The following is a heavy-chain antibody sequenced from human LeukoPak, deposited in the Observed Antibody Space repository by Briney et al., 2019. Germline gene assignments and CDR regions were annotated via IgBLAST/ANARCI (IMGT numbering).Heavy chain of an antibody. CDR2: NNTNTGNP. D-gene: IGHD3-10*01. CDR3: ARDRGSGSYSGGY. CDR1: GYTFTSYA. V-gene: IGHV7-4-1*02. Sequence: ASVKVSCKASGYTFTSYAMSWVRQAPGQGLEWMGWNNTNTGNPTYAQGFTGRFVFSLDTSVSTAYLQISSLKAEDTAVYYCARDRGSGSYSGGYWGQGTLVTVSS. J-gene: IGHJ4*02.